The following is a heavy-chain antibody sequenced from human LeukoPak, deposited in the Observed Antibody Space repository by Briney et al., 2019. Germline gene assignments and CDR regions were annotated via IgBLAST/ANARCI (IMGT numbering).Heavy chain of an antibody. CDR1: GYTFTSYG. Sequence: ASVKVSCKASGYTFTSYGVSWVRQAPGQGLEWMGWISAYNGNTNYAQKLQGRVTITADKSTSTAYMELSSLRSEDTAVYYCARDPRDCSSTSCYWVDYMDVWGKGTTVTVSS. J-gene: IGHJ6*03. D-gene: IGHD2-2*01. V-gene: IGHV1-18*01. CDR3: ARDPRDCSSTSCYWVDYMDV. CDR2: ISAYNGNT.